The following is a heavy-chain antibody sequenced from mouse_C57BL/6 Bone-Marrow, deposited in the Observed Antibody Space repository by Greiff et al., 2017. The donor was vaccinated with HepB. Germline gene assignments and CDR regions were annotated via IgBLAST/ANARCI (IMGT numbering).Heavy chain of an antibody. V-gene: IGHV1-55*01. CDR3: AKGPAYSNWFDY. J-gene: IGHJ2*01. CDR2: IYPGSGST. Sequence: QVQLQQPGAGLVKPGASVKMSCKASGYTFTSYWITWVKQRPGQGLEWIGDIYPGSGSTNYNEKFKSKATLTVDTSSSTAYMQLSSLTSEDSAVYYCAKGPAYSNWFDYWGQGTTLTVSS. CDR1: GYTFTSYW. D-gene: IGHD2-5*01.